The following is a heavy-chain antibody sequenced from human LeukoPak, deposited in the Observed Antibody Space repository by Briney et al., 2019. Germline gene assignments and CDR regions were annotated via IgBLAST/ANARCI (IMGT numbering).Heavy chain of an antibody. D-gene: IGHD1-26*01. Sequence: SETLSLTCTVSGGSISSGGYYWSWIRQPPGKGLEWIGYIYHSGSTYYNPSLKSRVTISVDRSKNQFSLKLSSVTAADTAVYYCATYRGIYSRWFDPWGQGTLVTVSS. J-gene: IGHJ5*02. CDR2: IYHSGST. CDR1: GGSISSGGYY. V-gene: IGHV4-30-2*01. CDR3: ATYRGIYSRWFDP.